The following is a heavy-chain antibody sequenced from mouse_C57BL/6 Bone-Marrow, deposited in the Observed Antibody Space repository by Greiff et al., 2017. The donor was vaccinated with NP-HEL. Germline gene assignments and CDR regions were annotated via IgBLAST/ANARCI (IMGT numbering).Heavy chain of an antibody. CDR3: ARRYYGSSLYYFDY. CDR1: GYTFTDYN. Sequence: VQLQQSGPELVKPGASVKIPCKASGYTFTDYNMDWVKQSHGKSLEWIGDINPNNGGNIYNQKFKGKATLTVDKSSSTSYMVLRSLTSEDTAVYYCARRYYGSSLYYFDYWGQGTTLTVSS. V-gene: IGHV1-18*01. CDR2: INPNNGGN. J-gene: IGHJ2*01. D-gene: IGHD1-1*01.